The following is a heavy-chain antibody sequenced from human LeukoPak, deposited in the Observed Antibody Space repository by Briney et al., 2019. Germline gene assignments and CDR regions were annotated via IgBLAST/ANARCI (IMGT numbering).Heavy chain of an antibody. CDR2: ISYDGSNK. Sequence: GGSLRLSCAASGFTFRSYAMHWVRQAPGKGLEWVTIISYDGSNKYYADSVKGRFTISRDNSKNTLYLQMNSLRAEDTAIYYCARDPDRSGFDFWGQGTLLTVSS. CDR1: GFTFRSYA. V-gene: IGHV3-30-3*01. D-gene: IGHD1-14*01. CDR3: ARDPDRSGFDF. J-gene: IGHJ4*02.